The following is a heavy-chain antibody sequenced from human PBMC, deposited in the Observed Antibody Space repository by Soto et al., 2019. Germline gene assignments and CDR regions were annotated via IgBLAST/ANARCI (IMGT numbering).Heavy chain of an antibody. V-gene: IGHV4-31*03. D-gene: IGHD4-17*01. CDR1: GVSISNDVYY. CDR3: ARQEYGDYVFLDY. Sequence: SETLSLTCTVSGVSISNDVYYWTWICQYPGKGLEWVGYIYYTGSTYYNPSLTSRVMMSVDTSKNQFSLKLSSVTAADTAVYYCARQEYGDYVFLDYWGQGTLVTVSS. CDR2: IYYTGST. J-gene: IGHJ4*02.